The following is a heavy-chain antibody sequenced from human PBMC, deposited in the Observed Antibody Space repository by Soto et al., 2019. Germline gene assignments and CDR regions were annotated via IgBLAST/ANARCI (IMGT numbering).Heavy chain of an antibody. CDR1: GGSISSYY. D-gene: IGHD2-15*01. V-gene: IGHV4-59*01. J-gene: IGHJ4*02. CDR3: ARSASFAWSYYFDY. CDR2: IYYSGST. Sequence: SETLSLTCTVSGGSISSYYWGWIRQPPGKGLEWIGYIYYSGSTNYNPSLKSRVTISVDTSKNQFSLKLSSVTAADTAVYYCARSASFAWSYYFDYWGQGTLVTVSS.